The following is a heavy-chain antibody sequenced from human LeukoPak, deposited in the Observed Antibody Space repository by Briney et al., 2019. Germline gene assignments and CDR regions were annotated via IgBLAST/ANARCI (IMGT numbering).Heavy chain of an antibody. CDR2: INSDGSST. V-gene: IGHV3-74*01. Sequence: GGSLRLSCAASGFTFSTYWMHWVRQAPGKGLVWVSRINSDGSSTIYADSVKGRFTISRDNAKNTLYLQMNSLRADDTAVYYCARGGVYSTSAVDYWGQGALVTVSS. CDR3: ARGGVYSTSAVDY. CDR1: GFTFSTYW. J-gene: IGHJ4*02. D-gene: IGHD6-6*01.